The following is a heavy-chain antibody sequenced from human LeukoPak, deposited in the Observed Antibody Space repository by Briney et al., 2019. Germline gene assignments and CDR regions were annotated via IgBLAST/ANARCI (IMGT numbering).Heavy chain of an antibody. CDR3: ARDMDGYNYDAFDI. CDR1: GFTFSSYE. V-gene: IGHV3-48*03. Sequence: PGGSLRLSCAASGFTFSSYEMNWVRQAPGKGLEWVSYISSSGSTIYYADSVKGRFTISRDNAKNSLYLQMNSLRAEDTAVYYCARDMDGYNYDAFDIWGQGTMVTVSS. J-gene: IGHJ3*02. CDR2: ISSSGSTI. D-gene: IGHD5-24*01.